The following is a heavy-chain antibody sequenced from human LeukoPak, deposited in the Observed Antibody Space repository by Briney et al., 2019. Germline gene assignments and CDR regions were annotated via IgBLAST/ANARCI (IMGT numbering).Heavy chain of an antibody. J-gene: IGHJ5*02. CDR2: IYPGDSST. V-gene: IGHV5-51*01. CDR1: GYPFTDYW. CDR3: ARVSSPSLASRWLNP. Sequence: GESLKISCKGSGYPFTDYWIVWVRQMPGKGLEYMGVIYPGDSSTRYSPSFQGQVTISADKSITTAYVQWTSLKASDTAMYYCARVSSPSLASRWLNPWGQGTQFTVSS. D-gene: IGHD6-19*01.